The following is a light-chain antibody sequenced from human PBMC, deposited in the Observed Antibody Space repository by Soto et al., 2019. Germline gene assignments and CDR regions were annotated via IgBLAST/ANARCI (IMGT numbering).Light chain of an antibody. Sequence: EFVLTQSPATLSLSPGERATLSCRASQSISSSFAWYQQKPGQAPRLLIYDASNRATGIPARFSGSGSGTDFTLTISSLEPEDFAVYYCQQRTNWPGTVGQGTKVEIK. CDR2: DAS. CDR3: QQRTNWPGT. J-gene: IGKJ1*01. V-gene: IGKV3-11*01. CDR1: QSISSS.